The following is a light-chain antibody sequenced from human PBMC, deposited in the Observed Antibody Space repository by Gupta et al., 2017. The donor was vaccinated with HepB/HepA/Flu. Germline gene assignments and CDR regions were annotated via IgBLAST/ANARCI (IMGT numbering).Light chain of an antibody. CDR2: EVS. V-gene: IGKV2D-29*01. J-gene: IGKJ3*01. CDR3: RKSIPFT. Sequence: IVMTQTPLSLSVTPGQPASISCKSGQSLLHSDGKTYLYWYLQKPAQPPQILIYEVSNRFSAGRVRFSGRGTGSDLTLKSGREEDEDVCDYHHRKSIPFTFGQGTQVDIK. CDR1: QSLLHSDGKTY.